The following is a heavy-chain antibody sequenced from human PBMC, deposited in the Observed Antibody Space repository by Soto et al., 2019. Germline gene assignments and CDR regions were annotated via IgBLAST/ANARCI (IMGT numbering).Heavy chain of an antibody. CDR1: GASISSAYY. J-gene: IGHJ6*02. V-gene: IGHV4-38-2*02. D-gene: IGHD3-22*01. CDR2: IYYNGNT. CDR3: GIVHWGGKSYDGFSG. Sequence: NPSEPMSLTCSLSGASISSAYYRAWIRQSPTRGLEFLGRIYYNGNTHYNPSLKSRVIVSRDTSKNHFFLRLSSVTTADTAVYYWGIVHWGGKSYDGFSGWGQGTTVTVSS.